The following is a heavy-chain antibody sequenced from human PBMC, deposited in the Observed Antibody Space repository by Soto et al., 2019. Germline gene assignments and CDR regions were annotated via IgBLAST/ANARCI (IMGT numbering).Heavy chain of an antibody. V-gene: IGHV6-1*01. J-gene: IGHJ4*02. CDR1: GDSVSSNSAG. D-gene: IGHD3-10*01. CDR2: TYYRSKWYY. CDR3: ARDGYDGSGSPYPAY. Sequence: PSQTLSLTCAISGDSVSSNSAGWSWVRQSPSRGLEWLGRTYYRSKWYYEYAVSVRGRVTISVDTSKRQFSLRLTSVTAADTAVYYCARDGYDGSGSPYPAYWGPGTQVTSPQ.